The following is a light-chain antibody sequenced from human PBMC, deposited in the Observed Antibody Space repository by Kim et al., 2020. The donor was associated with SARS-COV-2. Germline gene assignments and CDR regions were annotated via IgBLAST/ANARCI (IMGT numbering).Light chain of an antibody. V-gene: IGKV1-39*01. CDR2: AAS. CDR1: QTISSC. J-gene: IGKJ2*01. CDR3: QQSYTTPQYT. Sequence: DIQMTQSPSSLSASVGDRITITCRASQTISSCLNWYQQKPGKAPKLLIYAASSLQSGVPSRFTGSGSGTEFTLTISSLQREDSATYYCQQSYTTPQYTFGQGTKLEIK.